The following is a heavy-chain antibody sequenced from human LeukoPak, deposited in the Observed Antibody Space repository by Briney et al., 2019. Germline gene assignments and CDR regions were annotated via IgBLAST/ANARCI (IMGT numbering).Heavy chain of an antibody. CDR1: GYTFTSYY. CDR3: AREGVEYSRVYYYGMDV. CDR2: LNPNSGNT. D-gene: IGHD6-6*01. V-gene: IGHV1-8*01. J-gene: IGHJ6*02. Sequence: ASVKVSCKASGYTFTSYYINWVRQATGQGLECMGWLNPNSGNTGYAQKFQGRVTMTRNTSISTAYMELSSLRSEDTAVYYCAREGVEYSRVYYYGMDVWGQGTTVTVSS.